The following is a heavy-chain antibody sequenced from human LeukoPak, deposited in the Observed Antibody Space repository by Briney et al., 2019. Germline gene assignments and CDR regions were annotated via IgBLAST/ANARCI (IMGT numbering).Heavy chain of an antibody. Sequence: PGGSLRLSCVASGFSFSTYAMTWVRQAPGKGLEWVSFINSDGDSAYYADFVKGRFTISGDNSKNTLYLQMNSLRAEDTALYYCARRGNAFDIWGQGTMVTVSS. D-gene: IGHD3-16*01. CDR2: INSDGDSA. CDR3: ARRGNAFDI. CDR1: GFSFSTYA. J-gene: IGHJ3*02. V-gene: IGHV3-23*01.